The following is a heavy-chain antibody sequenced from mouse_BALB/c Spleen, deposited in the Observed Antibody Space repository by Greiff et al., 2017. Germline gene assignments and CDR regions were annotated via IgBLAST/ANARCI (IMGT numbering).Heavy chain of an antibody. D-gene: IGHD2-10*02. J-gene: IGHJ3*01. Sequence: EVQGVESGGGLVQPGGSLRLSCATSGFTFTDYYMSWVRQPPGKALEWLGFIRNKANGYTTEYSASVKGRFTISRDNSQSILYLQMNTLRAEDSATYYCARDKEYGNSFAYWGQGTLVTVSA. V-gene: IGHV7-3*02. CDR1: GFTFTDYY. CDR3: ARDKEYGNSFAY. CDR2: IRNKANGYTT.